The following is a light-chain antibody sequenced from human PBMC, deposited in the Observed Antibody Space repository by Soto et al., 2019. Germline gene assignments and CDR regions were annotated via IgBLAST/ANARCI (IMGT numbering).Light chain of an antibody. CDR3: QSYDSSNWV. V-gene: IGLV6-57*02. J-gene: IGLJ3*02. Sequence: NFMLTQPHSVSESPGKTVTISCTGSSGSIASNYVQWYRQRPGSAPTTVIYEDNQRPSGVPDRFSGSIDSSSNSASLTISGLKTEDEADYYCQSYDSSNWVFGGGTKVTVL. CDR1: SGSIASNY. CDR2: EDN.